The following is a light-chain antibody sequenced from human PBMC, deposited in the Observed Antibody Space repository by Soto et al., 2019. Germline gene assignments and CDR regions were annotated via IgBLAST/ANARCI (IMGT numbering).Light chain of an antibody. V-gene: IGLV2-8*01. J-gene: IGLJ2*01. Sequence: QSALTQPPSASGSPGQSVTISCTGTSSDVGGYNYVSWYQQHPGKAPKLVIYDVSKRPSGVPDRFSGSKSGNTASLTVSGLQAEDEADYYCSSHAGSSVLFGGGTKLTVL. CDR3: SSHAGSSVL. CDR1: SSDVGGYNY. CDR2: DVS.